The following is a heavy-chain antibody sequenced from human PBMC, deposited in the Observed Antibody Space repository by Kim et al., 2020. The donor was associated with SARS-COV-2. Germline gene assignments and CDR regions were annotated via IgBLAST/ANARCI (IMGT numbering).Heavy chain of an antibody. V-gene: IGHV3-9*01. CDR1: GFTFDDYA. D-gene: IGHD2-2*01. J-gene: IGHJ4*01. CDR2: ISWNSGSI. CDR3: AKGGRGYCSSTSCSPFDY. Sequence: SLRLSCAASGFTFDDYAMHWVRQAPGKGLEWVSGISWNSGSIGYADSVKGRFTISRDNAKNSLYLQMNSLRAEDTALYYCAKGGRGYCSSTSCSPFDYGSHATLSTVSA.